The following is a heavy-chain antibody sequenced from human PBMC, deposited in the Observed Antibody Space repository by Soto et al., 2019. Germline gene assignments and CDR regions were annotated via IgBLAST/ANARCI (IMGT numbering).Heavy chain of an antibody. CDR3: ARHNSGYGYYYYYYGMDV. CDR2: IYYSGST. Sequence: SETLSLTCTVSGGSISSSSYYWGWIRQPPGKGLEWIGSIYYSGSTYYNPSLKSRVTISVDTSKNQFSLKLSSVTAADTAVYYCARHNSGYGYYYYYYGMDVWGQGTTVTVSS. J-gene: IGHJ6*02. V-gene: IGHV4-39*01. CDR1: GGSISSSSYY. D-gene: IGHD5-12*01.